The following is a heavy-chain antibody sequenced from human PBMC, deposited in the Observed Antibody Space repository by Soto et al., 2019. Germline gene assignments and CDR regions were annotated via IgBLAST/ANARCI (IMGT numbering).Heavy chain of an antibody. CDR3: ARGGITMIVDY. CDR2: INPNSGDT. CDR1: GYTFTGYY. Sequence: QVQLVQSGAEVKKPGASVKVSCKASGYTFTGYYMHWVRQAPGQGLEWMGWINPNSGDTNYAQKFQGRVTMTRDTSISTAYMELSRLRSDDTAVYYCARGGITMIVDYWGQGTLVTVSS. J-gene: IGHJ4*02. V-gene: IGHV1-2*02. D-gene: IGHD3-22*01.